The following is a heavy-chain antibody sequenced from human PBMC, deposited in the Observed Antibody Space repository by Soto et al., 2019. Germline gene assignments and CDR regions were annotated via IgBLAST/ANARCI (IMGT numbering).Heavy chain of an antibody. CDR2: IYYSGST. V-gene: IGHV4-59*01. Sequence: SETLSLTGTVSGGSIISYYWSWIRQPPGKGLEWIGYIYYSGSTNYNPSLKSRVTISVDTSKNQFSLKLSSVTAADPAVYYCARWGSTAFDYWGQGTLVTVSS. CDR3: ARWGSTAFDY. CDR1: GGSIISYY. D-gene: IGHD3-16*01. J-gene: IGHJ4*02.